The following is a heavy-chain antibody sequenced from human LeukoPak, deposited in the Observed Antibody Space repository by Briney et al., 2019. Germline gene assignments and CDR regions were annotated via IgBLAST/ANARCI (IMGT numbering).Heavy chain of an antibody. D-gene: IGHD2-21*01. V-gene: IGHV3-7*01. CDR2: IKQDGSEK. CDR1: GFSFSNYW. Sequence: GGSLRLSCAASGFSFSNYWMSWVRQAPGKGLEWVANIKQDGSEKYYVDSVKGRFTISRDNAKNSLYLQMNSLRAEDTAVYYCASVLDKLVATYWYFDLWGRGTLVTVSS. CDR3: ASVLDKLVATYWYFDL. J-gene: IGHJ2*01.